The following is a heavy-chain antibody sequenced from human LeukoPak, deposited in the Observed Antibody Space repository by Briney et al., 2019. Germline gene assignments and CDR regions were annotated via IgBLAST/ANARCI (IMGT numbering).Heavy chain of an antibody. CDR2: ITKSSTYV. D-gene: IGHD3-10*01. Sequence: GGSLRLSCEASGFTFRTHSMNWVRQAPGKGLEWVSAITKSSTYVYYADSVKGRFTISRDNANNSLFLQMNNQGVDDTGVYYCARGSGVHVWGQGTLVLVSS. CDR3: ARGSGVHV. J-gene: IGHJ4*02. CDR1: GFTFRTHS. V-gene: IGHV3-21*04.